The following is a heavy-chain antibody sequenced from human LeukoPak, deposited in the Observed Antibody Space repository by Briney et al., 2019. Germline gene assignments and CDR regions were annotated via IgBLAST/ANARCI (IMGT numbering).Heavy chain of an antibody. CDR3: AIDGDGYNSLDY. V-gene: IGHV1-24*01. CDR1: GYTFTSYG. J-gene: IGHJ4*02. CDR2: FDPEDGET. Sequence: GASVEVSCKASGYTFTSYGISWVRQAPGKGLEWMGGFDPEDGETIYAQKFQGRVTMTEDTSTDTAYMELSSLRSEDTAVYYCAIDGDGYNSLDYWGQGTLVTVSS. D-gene: IGHD5-24*01.